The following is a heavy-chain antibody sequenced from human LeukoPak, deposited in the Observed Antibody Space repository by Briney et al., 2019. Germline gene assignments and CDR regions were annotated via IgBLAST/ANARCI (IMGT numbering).Heavy chain of an antibody. D-gene: IGHD1-26*01. Sequence: SETLSLTCAISGASISDYFWSWIRQPPGKGLEWIGYVFYSGSTTYNPSLNSRVAISIDTSRSQFSLRLSSVTAADTAVYYCASFSGSYFFDYWGPATLVTVSS. CDR1: GASISDYF. CDR2: VFYSGST. CDR3: ASFSGSYFFDY. J-gene: IGHJ4*02. V-gene: IGHV4-59*01.